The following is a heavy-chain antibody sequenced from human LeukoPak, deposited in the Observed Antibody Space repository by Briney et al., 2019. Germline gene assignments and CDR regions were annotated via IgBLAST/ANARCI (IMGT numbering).Heavy chain of an antibody. J-gene: IGHJ4*02. V-gene: IGHV3-21*01. Sequence: PGGSLRLSCAASGFALNAYSLTWVRQAPGKGLEWVSSISSTSAYIHYAESVKGRFTISRDNAKNSLYLQMNSLRAEDTAVYYCASEIAGGDTYYYDSSAGYWGQGTLVTVSS. CDR3: ASEIAGGDTYYYDSSAGY. CDR1: GFALNAYS. D-gene: IGHD3-22*01. CDR2: ISSTSAYI.